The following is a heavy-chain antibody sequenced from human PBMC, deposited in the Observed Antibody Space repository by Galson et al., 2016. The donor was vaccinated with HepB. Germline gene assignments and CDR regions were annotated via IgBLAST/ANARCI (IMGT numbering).Heavy chain of an antibody. J-gene: IGHJ6*02. Sequence: PALVKPTQTLTLTCTLSGFTISSRGVGVAWIRQPPGKALDWLALIYWDDDKWHSPSLKSRLTVTKDTSTNQVFLRMTNMDPVDAGTYYCARRFRYTYGPPYGMDVWGQGTTVTVSS. CDR3: ARRFRYTYGPPYGMDV. CDR1: GFTISSRGVG. D-gene: IGHD5-18*01. CDR2: IYWDDDK. V-gene: IGHV2-5*02.